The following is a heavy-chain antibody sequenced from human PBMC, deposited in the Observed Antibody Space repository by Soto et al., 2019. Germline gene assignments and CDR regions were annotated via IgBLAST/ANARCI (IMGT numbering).Heavy chain of an antibody. CDR2: INTYNGMT. V-gene: IGHV1-18*01. Sequence: QVQLVQSGGEVKKPGASVTVSCKASGYTFINYHITWVRQAPGQGLEWMAWINTYNGMTDYAQRFQGRVTMTRDTSTSTAYMELRNLGSDATALYFCAKSPRGEMVTDLGQGTLVTVSS. J-gene: IGHJ4*02. CDR3: AKSPRGEMVTD. D-gene: IGHD5-18*01. CDR1: GYTFINYH.